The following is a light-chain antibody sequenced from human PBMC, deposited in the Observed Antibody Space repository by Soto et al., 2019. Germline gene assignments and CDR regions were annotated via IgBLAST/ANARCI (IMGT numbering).Light chain of an antibody. Sequence: TQSPSTLSLSPGERATLSCRASQSVSNSYLAWYQQKPGQAPRLLIYGASSRATGIPDRFSGSGSGTDFTLTISGLEPEDFAVYYCQQYGSSPRTFGQGTKVDIK. J-gene: IGKJ1*01. V-gene: IGKV3-20*01. CDR1: QSVSNSY. CDR3: QQYGSSPRT. CDR2: GAS.